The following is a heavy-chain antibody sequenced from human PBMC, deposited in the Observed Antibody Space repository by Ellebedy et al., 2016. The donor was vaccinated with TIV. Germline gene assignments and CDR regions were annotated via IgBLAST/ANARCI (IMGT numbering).Heavy chain of an antibody. CDR2: INPNSGGT. J-gene: IGHJ2*01. V-gene: IGHV1-2*04. CDR1: GYTFTGYY. CDR3: ARARDSSGPPYWYFDL. D-gene: IGHD3-22*01. Sequence: AASVKVSCKASGYTFTGYYMHWVRQAPGQGLEWMGWINPNSGGTNYAQKFQGWVTMTRDTSISTAYMELSRLRSDETAVYYCARARDSSGPPYWYFDLWGRGTLVTVSS.